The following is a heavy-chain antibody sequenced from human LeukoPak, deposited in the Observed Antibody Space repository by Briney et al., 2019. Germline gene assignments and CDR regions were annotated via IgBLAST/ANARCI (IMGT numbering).Heavy chain of an antibody. D-gene: IGHD3-10*01. CDR1: AFTLRTYS. CDR2: ISSSGSTI. Sequence: PGGSLRLSCAASAFTLRTYSVNWVRQAPGKGLEWVSYISSSGSTIYYADSVKGRFTISRDNAKNSLYLQMNSLRAEDTAVYYCARDFGYYGSGSYPDYFDYWGQGTLVTVSS. J-gene: IGHJ4*02. CDR3: ARDFGYYGSGSYPDYFDY. V-gene: IGHV3-48*04.